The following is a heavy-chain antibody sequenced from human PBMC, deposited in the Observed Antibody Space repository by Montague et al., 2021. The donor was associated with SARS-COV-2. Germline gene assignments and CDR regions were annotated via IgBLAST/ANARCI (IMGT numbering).Heavy chain of an antibody. V-gene: IGHV4-59*13. Sequence: SETLSLTCTVSGDSISNYYWTWIRQSPGKGLEWIGYIYYSGSTXXXPSXXXRVTISLDTSKNQFSLKLSSVTAEDTAVYYCAREDLLWFGESRGMDVWGQGTTVTVSS. CDR2: IYYSGST. CDR1: GDSISNYY. CDR3: AREDLLWFGESRGMDV. J-gene: IGHJ6*02. D-gene: IGHD3-10*01.